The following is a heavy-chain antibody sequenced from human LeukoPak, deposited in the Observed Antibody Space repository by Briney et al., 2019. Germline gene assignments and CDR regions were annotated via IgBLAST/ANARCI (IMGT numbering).Heavy chain of an antibody. CDR1: GFTFSSYS. V-gene: IGHV3-21*01. J-gene: IGHJ3*02. CDR2: ISSSSSYI. Sequence: GGSLRLSCAASGFTFSSYSMNWVRQAPGKGLEWVSSISSSSSYIYYADSVKGRFTISRDNAKHSQYLQMNSLRAEDTAVYYCAREGIFVVVILFDAFDIWGQGTMVTVSS. D-gene: IGHD3-3*01. CDR3: AREGIFVVVILFDAFDI.